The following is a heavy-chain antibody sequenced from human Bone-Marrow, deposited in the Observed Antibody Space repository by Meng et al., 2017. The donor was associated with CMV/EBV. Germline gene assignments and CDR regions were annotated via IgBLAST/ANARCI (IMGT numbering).Heavy chain of an antibody. V-gene: IGHV1-8*02. Sequence: ASVKVSCKASGYTFTGYYMHWVRQASGQGLEWLGWMNPNSGNAGYAQKFQGRVTMTRDTSISTAYMELTSLTSEDTAVYFCVRLAVRGVIGPWGQGTLVTVSS. D-gene: IGHD3-10*01. J-gene: IGHJ5*02. CDR1: GYTFTGYY. CDR3: VRLAVRGVIGP. CDR2: MNPNSGNA.